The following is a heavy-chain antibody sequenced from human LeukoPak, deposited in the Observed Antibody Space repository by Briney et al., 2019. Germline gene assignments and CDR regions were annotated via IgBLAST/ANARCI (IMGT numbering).Heavy chain of an antibody. V-gene: IGHV1-2*06. CDR3: ARQSDYGDYIDY. J-gene: IGHJ4*02. D-gene: IGHD4-17*01. CDR1: GYTFTDYY. CDR2: INPNIGAT. Sequence: ASVKVSRKGSGYTFTDYYMHWVRQAPGQGLERMAQINPNIGATAYAERFQGRVTLTRDTSISTKYMELRTLTSGDTAVYYCARQSDYGDYIDYWGQGTPVTVSS.